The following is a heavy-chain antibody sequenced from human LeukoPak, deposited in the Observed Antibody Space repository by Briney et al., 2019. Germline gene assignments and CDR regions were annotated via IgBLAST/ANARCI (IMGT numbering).Heavy chain of an antibody. CDR3: AREGTSGTHLNWFDP. CDR1: SDSISSYY. CDR2: IYGSGST. D-gene: IGHD1-1*01. Sequence: SETLSLTCTVSSDSISSYYWSWIRQPPGKGLEWIGHIYGSGSTNYNPSLKSRVTLSVDTSKNQFSLKLSSVNAADTAVYYCAREGTSGTHLNWFDPWGQGTLVTVSS. J-gene: IGHJ5*02. V-gene: IGHV4-59*01.